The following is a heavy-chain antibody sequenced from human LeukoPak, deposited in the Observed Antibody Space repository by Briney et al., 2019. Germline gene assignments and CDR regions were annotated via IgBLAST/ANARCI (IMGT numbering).Heavy chain of an antibody. CDR2: ISVHHANP. J-gene: IGHJ5*02. V-gene: IGHV1-18*01. D-gene: IGHD2/OR15-2a*01. Sequence: ASEKVSCKASRYSYTTYGISWVRQAPRQGLEYMGWISVHHANPNYAQKLEGRVSMTTDTSTNTTYVELRSLRPDGTAVYDCTIFAVISGASWFAPWGQGTLVTVSS. CDR3: TIFAVISGASWFAP. CDR1: RYSYTTYG.